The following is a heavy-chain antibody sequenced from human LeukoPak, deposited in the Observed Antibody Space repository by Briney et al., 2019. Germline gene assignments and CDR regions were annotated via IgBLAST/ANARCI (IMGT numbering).Heavy chain of an antibody. CDR2: INPNSGGT. CDR1: GYTFTDYY. J-gene: IGHJ4*02. Sequence: ASVKVSCKASGYTFTDYYLHWVRQAPGQGLEWMGWINPNSGGTNYAQKFQGRVTMTRDTSISTAYMELSRLRSDDTAVYYCARVIRLVGATFFDYWGQGTLVTVSS. CDR3: ARVIRLVGATFFDY. D-gene: IGHD1-26*01. V-gene: IGHV1-2*02.